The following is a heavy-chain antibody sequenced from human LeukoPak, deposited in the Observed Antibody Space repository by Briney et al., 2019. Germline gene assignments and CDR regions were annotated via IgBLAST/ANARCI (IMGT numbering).Heavy chain of an antibody. D-gene: IGHD2-15*01. CDR2: IIPIFGTA. CDR1: GGTFSSYA. Sequence: GASVKVSCKASGGTFSSYAIGWVRQAPGQGLEWMGGIIPIFGTANYAQKFQGRVTITADESTSTAYMELSSLRSEDTAVYYCARTVGYCSGGSCYSNAFDIWGQGTMVTVSS. CDR3: ARTVGYCSGGSCYSNAFDI. J-gene: IGHJ3*02. V-gene: IGHV1-69*01.